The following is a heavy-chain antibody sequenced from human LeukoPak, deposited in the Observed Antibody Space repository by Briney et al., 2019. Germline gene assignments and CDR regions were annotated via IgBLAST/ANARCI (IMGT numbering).Heavy chain of an antibody. D-gene: IGHD3-22*01. J-gene: IGHJ5*02. CDR2: LYHTGSI. Sequence: PSETLSLTCTVSGVSISTYYWAWVRQSPGKGLEWIAYLYHTGSINHNPSLKSRVTISMDTSKNQLYLRLTSVTAADTAVYYCARGGGYYYDQSGEPRPHNWFDPWGQGTLVTVSS. V-gene: IGHV4-59*01. CDR3: ARGGGYYYDQSGEPRPHNWFDP. CDR1: GVSISTYY.